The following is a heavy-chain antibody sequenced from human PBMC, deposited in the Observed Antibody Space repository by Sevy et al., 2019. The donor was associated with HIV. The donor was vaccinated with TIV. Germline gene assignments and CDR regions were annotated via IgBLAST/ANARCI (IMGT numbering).Heavy chain of an antibody. Sequence: GGSLRLSCAASGFTFSSYAMNWVRQAPGNGLEWVSVISGSGGSTDYADSVKGRFTISRDNSKNTLYLQMNSLRAEDTAVYYCAKDSRITIFGVVTLRDWYFALWGRGTLVTVSS. V-gene: IGHV3-23*01. J-gene: IGHJ2*01. CDR1: GFTFSSYA. CDR2: ISGSGGST. CDR3: AKDSRITIFGVVTLRDWYFAL. D-gene: IGHD3-3*01.